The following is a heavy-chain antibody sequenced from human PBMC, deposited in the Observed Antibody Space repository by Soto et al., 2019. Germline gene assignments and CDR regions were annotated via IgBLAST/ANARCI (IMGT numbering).Heavy chain of an antibody. D-gene: IGHD2-15*01. V-gene: IGHV3-72*01. CDR2: TRNKANSYTT. CDR1: GFTFSDHY. CDR3: ASASRYCSGGSCLYYMDV. J-gene: IGHJ6*03. Sequence: EVQLVESGGGLVQPGGSLRLSCAASGFTFSDHYMDWVRQAPGKGLEWVGRTRNKANSYTTEYAASVKGRFTISRDDSKNSLYLQMNSLKTDDTAVYYCASASRYCSGGSCLYYMDVWGKGTTVTVSS.